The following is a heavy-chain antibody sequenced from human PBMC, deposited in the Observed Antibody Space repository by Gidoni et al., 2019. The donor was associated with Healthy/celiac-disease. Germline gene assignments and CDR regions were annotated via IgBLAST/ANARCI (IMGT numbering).Heavy chain of an antibody. CDR2: IYYSGST. Sequence: QVQLQESGPGLVKPSETRSLTCTVAGGSISSYYWSWIRQPPGKGLEWIGYIYYSGSTNYNPSLKSRVTISVDTSKNQFSLKLSSVTAADTAVYYCARVRGSSSSDYYYYYMDVWGKGTTVTVSS. CDR3: ARVRGSSSSDYYYYYMDV. D-gene: IGHD6-6*01. CDR1: GGSISSYY. J-gene: IGHJ6*03. V-gene: IGHV4-59*01.